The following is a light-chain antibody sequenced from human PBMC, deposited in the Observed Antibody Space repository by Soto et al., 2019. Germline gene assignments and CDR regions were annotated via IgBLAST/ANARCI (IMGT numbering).Light chain of an antibody. V-gene: IGLV2-11*01. J-gene: IGLJ2*01. Sequence: QSALTQPRSVSGSPGQSVTISCTGTSSDIGGYNYVSWFQQHPGRAPKLMIYDVTKRPSGVPDRFSGSKAGNTASLTISGLQAEDEGDYYCCSYAGSSTVVFGGGTKLTVL. CDR2: DVT. CDR1: SSDIGGYNY. CDR3: CSYAGSSTVV.